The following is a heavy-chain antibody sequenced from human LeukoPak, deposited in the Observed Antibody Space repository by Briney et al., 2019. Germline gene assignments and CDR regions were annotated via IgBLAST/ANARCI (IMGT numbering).Heavy chain of an antibody. CDR1: GFTFSVYS. D-gene: IGHD4-17*01. CDR3: AREVGGDFDALDY. CDR2: ISSSSNYM. Sequence: PGGSLRLSCAASGFTFSVYSMNWVRQAPGKGLERVSSISSSSNYMYYADSLKGRFTISRDNAKNSLYLQMNSLRAEDTAVYYCAREVGGDFDALDYWGQGTLVTVSS. V-gene: IGHV3-21*01. J-gene: IGHJ4*02.